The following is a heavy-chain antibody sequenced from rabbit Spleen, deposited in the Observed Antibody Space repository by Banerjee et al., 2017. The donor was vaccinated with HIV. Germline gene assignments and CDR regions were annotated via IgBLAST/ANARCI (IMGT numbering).Heavy chain of an antibody. CDR1: GVSFSFNNY. D-gene: IGHD8-1*01. CDR3: ARDAATSFSSYGMDL. V-gene: IGHV1S40*01. Sequence: QQLVESGGDLVKPGASLTLTCTASGVSFSFNNYISWVRMAPGKGLEWIGCVDVGSSGFTYFANWAKGRFTISKTSSTTVTLQMTSLTAADTATYFCARDAATSFSSYGMDLWGQGTLVTVS. J-gene: IGHJ3*01. CDR2: VDVGSSGFT.